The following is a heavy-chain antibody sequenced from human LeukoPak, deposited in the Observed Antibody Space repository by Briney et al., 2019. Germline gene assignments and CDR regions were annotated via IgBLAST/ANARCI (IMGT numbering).Heavy chain of an antibody. CDR2: ISSSSSTI. CDR3: ARDLQGDDY. Sequence: PGGSLRHSCAASGFTFSSYGMHWVRQAPGKGLEWVSYISSSSSTIYYADSVKGRFTISRDNAKNSLYLQMNSLRAEDTAVYYCARDLQGDDYWGQGTLVTVSS. V-gene: IGHV3-48*01. D-gene: IGHD3-16*01. J-gene: IGHJ4*02. CDR1: GFTFSSYG.